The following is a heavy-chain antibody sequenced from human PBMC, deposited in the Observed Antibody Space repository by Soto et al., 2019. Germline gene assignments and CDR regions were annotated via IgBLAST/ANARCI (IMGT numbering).Heavy chain of an antibody. J-gene: IGHJ4*02. V-gene: IGHV2-5*02. CDR1: GFSLTTSGVG. Sequence: QITLNESGPTQVKPRQTLTLTCTFSGFSLTTSGVGVGWIRQSQGKAPEWLALIYWDDDKRYSPSLKSRLTITKDTSKTRVVLTMADLDPADTATYYCAHRVLRTVFGLVTTSAIYFDFWGQGTPVAVSS. CDR2: IYWDDDK. D-gene: IGHD3-3*01. CDR3: AHRVLRTVFGLVTTSAIYFDF.